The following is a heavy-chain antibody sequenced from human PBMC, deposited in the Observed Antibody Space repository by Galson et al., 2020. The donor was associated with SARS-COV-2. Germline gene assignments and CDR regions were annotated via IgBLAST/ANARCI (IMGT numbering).Heavy chain of an antibody. CDR2: IFYTGST. Sequence: ETSETLSLTCTVSGGFISSSGYYWGWIRQPPGKGLEWIGSIFYTGSTYHNPSLKSRVTISVDTSKNQFSLKLTSVTAADTAVYYCARQYYDSRTYFKPYNWFDPWGQGILVTVSS. V-gene: IGHV4-39*01. D-gene: IGHD3-22*01. J-gene: IGHJ5*02. CDR3: ARQYYDSRTYFKPYNWFDP. CDR1: GGFISSSGYY.